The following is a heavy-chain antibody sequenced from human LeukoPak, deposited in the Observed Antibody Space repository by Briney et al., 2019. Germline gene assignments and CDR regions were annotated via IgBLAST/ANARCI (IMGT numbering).Heavy chain of an antibody. CDR2: ISYDGSNK. J-gene: IGHJ4*02. V-gene: IGHV3-30-3*01. CDR1: GFTFSSYA. CDR3: ARDQGGSGSYYRSGHHY. D-gene: IGHD3-10*01. Sequence: PGGSLRLSCAASGFTFSSYAMHWVRQAPGKGLEWVAVISYDGSNKYYADSVKGRFTISRDNSKNTLYLQMNSLRAEDTAVYYCARDQGGSGSYYRSGHHYWGQGTLVTVSS.